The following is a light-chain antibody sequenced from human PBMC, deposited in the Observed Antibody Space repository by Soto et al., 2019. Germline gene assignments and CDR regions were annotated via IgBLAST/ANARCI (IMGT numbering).Light chain of an antibody. CDR1: QGISSY. CDR2: AAS. Sequence: DIQLTQSPSFLSASVGDRVTITCRASQGISSYLAWYQQKPGKAPKLLIYAASTLQSGVPSRFSGSGSGTEFILTISSLQPEDFATYYCQQLNSYLLFGPGTKVDIK. CDR3: QQLNSYLL. V-gene: IGKV1-9*01. J-gene: IGKJ3*01.